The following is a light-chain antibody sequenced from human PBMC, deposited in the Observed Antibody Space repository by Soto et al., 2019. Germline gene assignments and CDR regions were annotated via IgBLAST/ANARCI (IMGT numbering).Light chain of an antibody. V-gene: IGKV3-20*01. CDR1: QSVTGNY. CDR2: GAS. Sequence: EVVLTQSPGTLSLSPGERATLSCGASQSVTGNYLAWYQQKPGQAPRLLIFGASTRATGIPDRFSGSGSGTDFTLTISRLEPEDFAVYYCQHYYTSYTTFG. J-gene: IGKJ1*01. CDR3: QHYYTSYTT.